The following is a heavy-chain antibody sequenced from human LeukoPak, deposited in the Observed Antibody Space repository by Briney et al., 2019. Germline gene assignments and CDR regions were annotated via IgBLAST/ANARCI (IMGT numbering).Heavy chain of an antibody. D-gene: IGHD2-15*01. CDR1: GGSISSYY. CDR3: AGTSSSYCSGGSCYGKFQT. J-gene: IGHJ1*01. V-gene: IGHV4-59*08. Sequence: YPSETLSLTCTVSGGSISSYYWSWIRQPRGKGLEWIGYIHYTGSTNHNPSLKSRITISIDTSKNQFSLKLSSVTAADTAVYYCAGTSSSYCSGGSCYGKFQTWGQGTVVTVSS. CDR2: IHYTGST.